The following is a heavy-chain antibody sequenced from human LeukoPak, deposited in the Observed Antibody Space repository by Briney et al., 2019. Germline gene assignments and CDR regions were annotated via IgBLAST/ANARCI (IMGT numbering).Heavy chain of an antibody. J-gene: IGHJ4*02. CDR2: VRNKPNGYTT. D-gene: IGHD4-17*01. V-gene: IGHV3-72*01. CDR1: GFSISDHY. Sequence: GGSLRLSCAASGFSISDHYMDWVCQAPGKGLEWVGRVRNKPNGYTTDYGTSVKGRFTISRDDSKNSLYLQMNSLTSEDTAVYYCTRVRHGDYFDYWGQGTLVSVSS. CDR3: TRVRHGDYFDY.